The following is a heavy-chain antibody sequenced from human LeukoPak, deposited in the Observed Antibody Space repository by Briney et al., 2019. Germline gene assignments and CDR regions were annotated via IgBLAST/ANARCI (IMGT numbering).Heavy chain of an antibody. Sequence: GASVKVSCKVSGYTLTDLSMLWVRQAPGKGLEWMGGFDPEDGDTIYAQKFQGRVTITTDESTSTAYMELSSLRSEDTAVYYCARGCSGFGGCCAFDIWGQGTMVTVSS. CDR1: GYTLTDLS. V-gene: IGHV1-24*01. J-gene: IGHJ3*02. D-gene: IGHD2-15*01. CDR2: FDPEDGDT. CDR3: ARGCSGFGGCCAFDI.